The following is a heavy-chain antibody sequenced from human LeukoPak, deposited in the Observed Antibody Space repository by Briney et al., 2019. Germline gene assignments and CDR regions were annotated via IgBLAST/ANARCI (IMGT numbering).Heavy chain of an antibody. CDR1: GYTFSDFS. V-gene: IGHV3-21*01. CDR3: VRLRRNNDRSGYYYYYDY. CDR2: ISVRSNYR. D-gene: IGHD3-22*01. Sequence: GGSLGLSCAASGYTFSDFSVNWVRQAPGKGLEWVSSISVRSNYRYYADSVRGRFTISRDDARDSLFLQMNGLRAEDTAVYFCVRLRRNNDRSGYYYYYDYWGQGTLVTVSS. J-gene: IGHJ4*02.